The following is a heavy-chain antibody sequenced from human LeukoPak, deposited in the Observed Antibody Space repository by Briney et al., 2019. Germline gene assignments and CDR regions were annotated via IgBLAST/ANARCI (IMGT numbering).Heavy chain of an antibody. Sequence: PGRSLRLSCAASGFTFDDYAMHWVRHAPGKGLEWVSGISWNSGSIGYADSVKGRFTISRDNAKNSLYLQMNSLRAEDTALYYCAKSINIEDYYYYGMDVWGQGTTVTVSS. CDR2: ISWNSGSI. J-gene: IGHJ6*02. CDR3: AKSINIEDYYYYGMDV. CDR1: GFTFDDYA. V-gene: IGHV3-9*01.